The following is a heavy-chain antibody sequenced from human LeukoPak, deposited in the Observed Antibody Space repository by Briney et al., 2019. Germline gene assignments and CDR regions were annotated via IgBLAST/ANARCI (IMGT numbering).Heavy chain of an antibody. D-gene: IGHD2-21*02. CDR3: AKDVVVTAMGFDY. CDR1: GFTFSSYG. J-gene: IGHJ4*02. V-gene: IGHV3-33*06. Sequence: GGSLRLSCAASGFTFSSYGMHWVRQAPGKGLEWVAVIWYDGSNKYYADSVKGRFTISRDNSKNTLYLQMNSLRAEDTAVCYCAKDVVVTAMGFDYWGQGTLVTVSS. CDR2: IWYDGSNK.